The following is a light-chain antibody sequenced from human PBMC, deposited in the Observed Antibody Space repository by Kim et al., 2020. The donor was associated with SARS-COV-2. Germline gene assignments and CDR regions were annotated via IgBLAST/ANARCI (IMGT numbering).Light chain of an antibody. V-gene: IGKV3-20*01. CDR3: QHYGSSPPFS. J-gene: IGKJ2*03. CDR2: GAS. CDR1: QIVISN. Sequence: SPGERVTLSCRASQIVISNLALYQHKPGQPPRLLISGASNRATGIPDRFSGSVSGTDFILTISRLEPEDFAVYYCQHYGSSPPFSFGQGTKLEIK.